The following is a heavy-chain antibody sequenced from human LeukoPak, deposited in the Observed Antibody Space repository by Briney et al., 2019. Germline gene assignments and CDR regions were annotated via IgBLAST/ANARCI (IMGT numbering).Heavy chain of an antibody. Sequence: GGSLRLSCAASGFTFSSYSMNWVRQAPGKGLEWVSYISSSSSTVYYADSVKGRFTISRDNAKNSLYLQMNSLRAEDTAVYYCVMVVTATLGYWGQGTLVTVSS. CDR3: VMVVTATLGY. D-gene: IGHD2-21*02. J-gene: IGHJ4*02. CDR2: ISSSSSTV. CDR1: GFTFSSYS. V-gene: IGHV3-48*04.